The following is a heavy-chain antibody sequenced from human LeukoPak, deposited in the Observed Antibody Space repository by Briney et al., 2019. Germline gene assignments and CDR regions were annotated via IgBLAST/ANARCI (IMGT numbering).Heavy chain of an antibody. CDR1: GFGFSNSF. J-gene: IGHJ4*02. D-gene: IGHD2-15*01. V-gene: IGHV3-11*01. CDR2: ISSRSTTI. CDR3: GKGSLAVPATPLDF. Sequence: GGSLRLSCTASGFGFSNSFMTWVRQAPGKGLEWISYISSRSTTIYYADSVKGRFTISRDNGKNTVYLQMNNLRVDDTAVFYCGKGSLAVPATPLDFWGQGTLVTVSS.